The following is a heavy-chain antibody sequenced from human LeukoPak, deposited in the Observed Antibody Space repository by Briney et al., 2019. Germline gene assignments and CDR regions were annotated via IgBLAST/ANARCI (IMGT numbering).Heavy chain of an antibody. V-gene: IGHV1-18*01. CDR2: ISAYNGNT. J-gene: IGHJ4*02. CDR3: AREGYPWSNPQGSHFDY. CDR1: GGTFSSYA. Sequence: ASVKVSCKASGGTFSSYAISWVRQAPGQGLEWMGWISAYNGNTNYAQKLQGRVTMTTDTSTSTAYMELRSLRSDDTAVYYCAREGYPWSNPQGSHFDYWGQGTLVTVSS. D-gene: IGHD6-13*01.